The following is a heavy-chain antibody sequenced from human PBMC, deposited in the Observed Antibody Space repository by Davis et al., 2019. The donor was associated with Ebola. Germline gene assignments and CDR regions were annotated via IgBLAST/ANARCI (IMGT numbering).Heavy chain of an antibody. CDR3: ARGHSAPIRGYFDY. CDR1: GGSFSGYY. D-gene: IGHD3-10*01. J-gene: IGHJ4*02. V-gene: IGHV4-34*01. CDR2: INHSGST. Sequence: PSETLSLTCAVYGGSFSGYYWSWIRQPPGKGLEWIGEINHSGSTNYNPSLKSRVTISVDTSKNQFSLKLSSVTAADTAVYYCARGHSAPIRGYFDYWGQGTLVTVSS.